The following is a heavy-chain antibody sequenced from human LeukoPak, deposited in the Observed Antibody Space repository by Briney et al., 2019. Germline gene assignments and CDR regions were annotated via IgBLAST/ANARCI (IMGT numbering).Heavy chain of an antibody. V-gene: IGHV4-39*01. Sequence: SETLSLTCTVSGGSISSSGYYCGWIRQPPGKGLEWIASMSYSGTTYYNPSLKSRVTISVDTSKNGFSLKLSSVTAADTAVYYCAKSGYSFLVDYWGQGTLVTVSS. CDR2: MSYSGTT. CDR3: AKSGYSFLVDY. D-gene: IGHD5-18*01. J-gene: IGHJ4*02. CDR1: GGSISSSGYY.